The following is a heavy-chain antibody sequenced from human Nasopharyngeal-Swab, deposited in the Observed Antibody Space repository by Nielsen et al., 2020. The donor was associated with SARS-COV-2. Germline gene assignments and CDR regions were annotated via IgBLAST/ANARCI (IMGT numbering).Heavy chain of an antibody. J-gene: IGHJ2*01. V-gene: IGHV3-30-3*01. D-gene: IGHD4-23*01. CDR2: ISYDGSNK. CDR1: GFTFSSYA. CDR3: ASAYGGSYWYFDL. Sequence: GGSLRLSCAASGFTFSSYAMHWVRQAPGKGLEWVAVISYDGSNKYYADSVKGRFTISRDNSKNTLYLQMNSLRAEDTAVYYCASAYGGSYWYFDLWARGTLVTVSS.